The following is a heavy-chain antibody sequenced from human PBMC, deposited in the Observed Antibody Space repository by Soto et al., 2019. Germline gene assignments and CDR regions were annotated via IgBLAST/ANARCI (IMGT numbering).Heavy chain of an antibody. CDR1: GFTFSDYY. CDR2: ISSSSYT. D-gene: IGHD3-9*01. CDR3: ARNYDILTGSYFDY. Sequence: GGSLRLSCASSGFTFSDYYMSWIRQAPGKGLEWVSYISSSSYTNYADSVKGRFTISRDNAKNSLYLQMNSLRAEDTAVYYCARNYDILTGSYFDYWGQGTLVTVSS. V-gene: IGHV3-11*03. J-gene: IGHJ4*02.